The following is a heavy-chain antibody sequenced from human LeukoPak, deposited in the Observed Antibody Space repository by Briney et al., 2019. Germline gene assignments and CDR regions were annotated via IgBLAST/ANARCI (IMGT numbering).Heavy chain of an antibody. CDR1: GGSFSGYY. V-gene: IGHV4-34*01. Sequence: PSETLSLTCAVYGGSFSGYYWSWIRQPPGKGLEWIGEINHSGSTNYNPSLKSRVTISVDTSKNQFSLKLSSVTAADTAVYYCARGLHHRKRYFDLWGRGTLVTVSS. J-gene: IGHJ2*01. CDR2: INHSGST. CDR3: ARGLHHRKRYFDL.